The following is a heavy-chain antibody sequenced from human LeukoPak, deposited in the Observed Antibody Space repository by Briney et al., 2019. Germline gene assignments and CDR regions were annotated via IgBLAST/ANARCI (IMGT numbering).Heavy chain of an antibody. V-gene: IGHV4-59*08. Sequence: PSETLSLTCTVSGGSTSSDYWSWIRQSPGKGLEWVGCVYNSGDTGNNPSLKSRVTILLDTSKNQCSLKLTSVSAADTVVYYCARLKLGAYFDLWGRGTLVTVSS. D-gene: IGHD3-16*01. CDR3: ARLKLGAYFDL. J-gene: IGHJ2*01. CDR2: VYNSGDT. CDR1: GGSTSSDY.